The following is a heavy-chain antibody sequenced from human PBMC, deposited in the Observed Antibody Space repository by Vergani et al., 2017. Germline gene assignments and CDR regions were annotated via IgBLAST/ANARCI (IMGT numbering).Heavy chain of an antibody. CDR1: GASIRSSNYY. D-gene: IGHD6-19*01. CDR3: ARHSTVEWLVKLGWIDP. Sequence: QLQLQESGPGLVKPSATLSLTCSVSGASIRSSNYYWGWIRQPPGKGLEWIASIYYSGSTYYNLSLKSRVTISVDTSKNQFSLKLSSVTAADTAVYVCARHSTVEWLVKLGWIDPWGQGILVTVSS. J-gene: IGHJ5*02. V-gene: IGHV4-39*01. CDR2: IYYSGST.